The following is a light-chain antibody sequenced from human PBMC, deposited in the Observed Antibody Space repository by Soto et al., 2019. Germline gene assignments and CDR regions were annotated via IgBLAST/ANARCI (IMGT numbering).Light chain of an antibody. CDR1: DSNIGAGYD. CDR3: QSYDIDLIGLI. Sequence: QSVLTQPPSVSGAPGQRVTIACTGSDSNIGAGYDVQCFRHFPGAAPKLLLSGHSHRPSGVPDRFSGSKSGTSASLVITGLQAEDEADYYCQSYDIDLIGLIFGAGTKLTVL. J-gene: IGLJ2*01. CDR2: GHS. V-gene: IGLV1-40*01.